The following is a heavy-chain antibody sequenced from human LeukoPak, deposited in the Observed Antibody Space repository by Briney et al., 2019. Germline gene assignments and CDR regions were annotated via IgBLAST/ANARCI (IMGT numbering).Heavy chain of an antibody. J-gene: IGHJ4*02. D-gene: IGHD2-15*01. CDR1: GYSISSGYY. Sequence: SETLSLTCTVSGYSISSGYYWGWIRQPPGKGLEWIGSIYHSGSTYYNPSLKSRVTISVDTSKNQFSLKLSSVTAADTAVYYCARVLGYCSGGSCYGYFDYWGQGTLVTVSS. CDR3: ARVLGYCSGGSCYGYFDY. CDR2: IYHSGST. V-gene: IGHV4-38-2*02.